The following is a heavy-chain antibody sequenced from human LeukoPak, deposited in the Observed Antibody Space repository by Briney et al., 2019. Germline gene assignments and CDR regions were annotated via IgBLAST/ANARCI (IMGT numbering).Heavy chain of an antibody. J-gene: IGHJ5*02. CDR3: ATGGSGWYDWFDP. D-gene: IGHD6-19*01. V-gene: IGHV1-24*01. CDR1: GYTLTELF. Sequence: SGKVSCKISGYTLTELFMHWVRPAPGKGLEWMGGFDPEDGETIYAQKFQGRVTMTEDTSTDTAYMELSSLRSEDTAVYYCATGGSGWYDWFDPWGQGTLVTVSP. CDR2: FDPEDGET.